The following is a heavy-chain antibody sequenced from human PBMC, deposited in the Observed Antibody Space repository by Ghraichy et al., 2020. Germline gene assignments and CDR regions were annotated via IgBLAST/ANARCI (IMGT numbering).Heavy chain of an antibody. Sequence: GESLNISCAASGFTFSSYWMSWVRQAPGKGLEWVANIKQDGSEKYFVDSVKGRFTISRDNAKNSLYLQMNSLRAEETAVYYCARDRLRGVVPSRRYYYGMDVWGQGTTVTVAS. CDR1: GFTFSSYW. CDR2: IKQDGSEK. CDR3: ARDRLRGVVPSRRYYYGMDV. D-gene: IGHD3-3*01. J-gene: IGHJ6*02. V-gene: IGHV3-7*01.